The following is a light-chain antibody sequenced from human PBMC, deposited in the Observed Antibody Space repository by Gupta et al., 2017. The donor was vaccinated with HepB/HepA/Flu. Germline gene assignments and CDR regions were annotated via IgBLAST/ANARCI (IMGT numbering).Light chain of an antibody. CDR3: QQYYSSWT. V-gene: IGKV4-1*01. Sequence: IVMTQYPDSLAVSLGERATINCKSSQSVLYSSDNQNYLAWFQQKPGQPPKLLIYWASARESGVPDRFSGSGSGTDFTLTISSLQAEDVAVYYCQQYYSSWTFGQGTKVEIK. CDR1: QSVLYSSDNQNY. J-gene: IGKJ1*01. CDR2: WAS.